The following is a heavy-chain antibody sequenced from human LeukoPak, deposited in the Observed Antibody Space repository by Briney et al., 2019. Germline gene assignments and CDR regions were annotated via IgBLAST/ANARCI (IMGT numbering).Heavy chain of an antibody. D-gene: IGHD7-27*01. CDR1: GYTFNGYY. CDR2: INPNSGDT. CDR3: ARGGKSELGTCDH. J-gene: IGHJ4*02. V-gene: IGHV1-2*02. Sequence: ASVKVSCKTSGYTFNGYYMQWVRQAPGQGLEWMGWINPNSGDTNYAQKFQGRVTMTRDTPISFVYMELRNLRFDDTAVYYCARGGKSELGTCDHWGQGTLVTVSS.